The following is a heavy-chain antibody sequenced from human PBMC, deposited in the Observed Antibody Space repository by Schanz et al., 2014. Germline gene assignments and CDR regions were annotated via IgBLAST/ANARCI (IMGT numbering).Heavy chain of an antibody. V-gene: IGHV3-23*04. D-gene: IGHD3-10*01. Sequence: EVQLVESGGGLVQPGGSLRLSCAASGFTFSSYAMTWVRQAPGMGLEWVSVIGVDGTTTYYADSVKGRFTISRDNSKNTLYLQMNSLRAEDTAVYDCAIGRFGEVSYFDYWGQGTLVSVSS. CDR3: AIGRFGEVSYFDY. CDR2: IGVDGTTT. CDR1: GFTFSSYA. J-gene: IGHJ4*02.